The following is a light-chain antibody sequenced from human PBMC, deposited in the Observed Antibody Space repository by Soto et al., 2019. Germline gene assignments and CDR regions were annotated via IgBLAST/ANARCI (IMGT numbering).Light chain of an antibody. CDR3: NSYTSSSTHV. Sequence: ALTQPASVSGSPGQSITISCTGSSSDVGGHNHVSWYQQHPGKAPKLIIYEVGNRPSGVSNRFSGSKSGNTASLTISGFQAEDEADYYCNSYTSSSTHVFGTGTKVTVL. J-gene: IGLJ1*01. CDR1: SSDVGGHNH. CDR2: EVG. V-gene: IGLV2-14*01.